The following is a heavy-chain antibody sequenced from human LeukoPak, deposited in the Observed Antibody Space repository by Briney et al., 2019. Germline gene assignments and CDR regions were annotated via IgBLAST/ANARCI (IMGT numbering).Heavy chain of an antibody. Sequence: ASVKVSCKASGYTFTSYGLSWVRQAPGQGLEWMGWISAYNGNTNYAQKLQGRVTMTTDTSTSTAYMELRSLRSDDTAVYYCARAPPYYSSGWYYYYYGMDVWGQGTTVTVSS. CDR1: GYTFTSYG. V-gene: IGHV1-18*01. CDR3: ARAPPYYSSGWYYYYYGMDV. J-gene: IGHJ6*02. D-gene: IGHD6-19*01. CDR2: ISAYNGNT.